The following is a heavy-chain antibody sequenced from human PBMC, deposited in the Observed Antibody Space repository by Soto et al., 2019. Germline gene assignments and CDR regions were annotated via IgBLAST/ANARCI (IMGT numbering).Heavy chain of an antibody. CDR1: GFTFSSYA. CDR2: ISGSGGST. Sequence: EVQLLESGGGLVQPGGSLRLSCAASGFTFSSYAMSWVRQAPGKGLEWVSAISGSGGSTYYADSVKGRFTISRDNSKITLYLEMNSLRAEGRGVYYCAKRGHPMVRGVNPFDYWGPGTLFTVFS. CDR3: AKRGHPMVRGVNPFDY. D-gene: IGHD3-10*01. J-gene: IGHJ4*02. V-gene: IGHV3-23*01.